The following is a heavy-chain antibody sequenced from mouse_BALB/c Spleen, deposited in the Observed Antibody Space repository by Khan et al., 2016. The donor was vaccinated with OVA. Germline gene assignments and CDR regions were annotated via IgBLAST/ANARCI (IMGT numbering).Heavy chain of an antibody. CDR1: GYTFTFYD. J-gene: IGHJ1*01. CDR3: ARETQSYRGYFDV. CDR2: IFPGTGYT. Sequence: QVQLKQSGTELVKPGASVKLSCKASGYTFTFYDINWVRQRPEQGLEWIGWIFPGTGYTNYNEKFKGKATLTTDKSSSTAYMRLSWRTTEASAVYFCARETQSYRGYFDVWGAGTTVTVSA. V-gene: IGHV1-76*01. D-gene: IGHD2-10*01.